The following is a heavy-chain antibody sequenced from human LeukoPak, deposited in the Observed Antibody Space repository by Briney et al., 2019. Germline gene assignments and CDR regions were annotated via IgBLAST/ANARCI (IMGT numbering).Heavy chain of an antibody. CDR3: AREWRWLVFDY. CDR2: IYYSGST. Sequence: SETLSLTCTVSGGSISSGGYYWSWIRQHPGQGLEWIGYIYYSGSTYYNPSLKSRVTISVGTSKNQFSLKLSSVTAADTAVYYCAREWRWLVFDYWGQGTLVTVSS. CDR1: GGSISSGGYY. V-gene: IGHV4-31*03. D-gene: IGHD6-19*01. J-gene: IGHJ4*02.